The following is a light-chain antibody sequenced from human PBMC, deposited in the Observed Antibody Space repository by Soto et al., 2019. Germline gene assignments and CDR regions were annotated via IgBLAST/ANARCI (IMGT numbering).Light chain of an antibody. CDR2: GAS. CDR3: QQYGSSRTWT. Sequence: EIVLTQSPGTLSLSPGERATLSCRASQSVSSSYLDWYQQKPGQAPRLLIYGASSRATGIPDRFSGSGSGTDFTLTISRLEPEDFAVYYCQQYGSSRTWTFGQGTKVEI. V-gene: IGKV3-20*01. J-gene: IGKJ1*01. CDR1: QSVSSSY.